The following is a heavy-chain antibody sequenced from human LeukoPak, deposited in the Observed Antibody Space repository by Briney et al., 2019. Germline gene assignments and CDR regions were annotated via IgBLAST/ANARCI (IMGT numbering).Heavy chain of an antibody. CDR2: VNPKSGDT. Sequence: ASVKVSCKASGYSFTDFYIHWVRQAPGQGLEWMGWVNPKSGDTKYAQKFQGRVTMTRDTSISTAYMDLSRLRSDDTAVYYCARGSIVGATFDYFDYWGQGNLVTVSS. CDR3: ARGSIVGATFDYFDY. V-gene: IGHV1-2*02. D-gene: IGHD1-26*01. CDR1: GYSFTDFY. J-gene: IGHJ4*02.